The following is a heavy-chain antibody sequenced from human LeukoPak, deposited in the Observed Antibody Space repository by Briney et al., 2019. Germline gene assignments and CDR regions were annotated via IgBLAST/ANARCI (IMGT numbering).Heavy chain of an antibody. CDR3: AKGQELDDGVFDS. V-gene: IGHV3-23*01. CDR2: IRSNGDTA. CDR1: GFTFSRIA. J-gene: IGHJ4*02. Sequence: GGSLRLSCAASGFTFSRIAMTWVRQAPGKGLEWVSTIRSNGDTAYNADSVRGRFAISRDNSKNALFLQMNSLRVEDTTIYYCAKGQELDDGVFDSWGQGTLVTVSS. D-gene: IGHD1-1*01.